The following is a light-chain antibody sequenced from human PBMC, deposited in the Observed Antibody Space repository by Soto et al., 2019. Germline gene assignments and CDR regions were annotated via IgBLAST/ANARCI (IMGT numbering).Light chain of an antibody. CDR1: QSVSSSY. CDR3: QQYGSSPMYT. Sequence: EIVLTQSPGTLSLSPGERATLSCRASQSVSSSYLAWYQQKPGQAPRLLIYGASSRATGIPDRFSASGSGTDFTLTISRLEPEDFAVYYCQQYGSSPMYTFGQGTKVDIK. V-gene: IGKV3-20*01. J-gene: IGKJ2*01. CDR2: GAS.